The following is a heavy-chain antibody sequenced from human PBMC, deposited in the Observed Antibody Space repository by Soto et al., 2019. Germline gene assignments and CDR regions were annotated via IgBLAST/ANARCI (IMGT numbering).Heavy chain of an antibody. Sequence: GESLKISCKGSGYSFTSYWIGWVRQMPGKGLEWMWIIYPCDSDTRYSPSFQGQVTISADKSISTAYLQWSSLKASDTAMYYCAPVMTPNYDFWRGYSIRVWSFDYWGQGTLVTVSS. J-gene: IGHJ4*02. CDR2: IYPCDSDT. D-gene: IGHD3-3*01. V-gene: IGHV5-51*01. CDR1: GYSFTSYW. CDR3: APVMTPNYDFWRGYSIRVWSFDY.